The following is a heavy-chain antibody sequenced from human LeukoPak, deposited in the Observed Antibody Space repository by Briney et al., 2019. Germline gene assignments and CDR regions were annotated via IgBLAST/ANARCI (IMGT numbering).Heavy chain of an antibody. V-gene: IGHV1-69*05. CDR3: ARGICSSTSCYDYFDY. D-gene: IGHD2-2*01. Sequence: SVKVSCKASGGTFSSYAISWVRQAPGQGLEWMGGIIPIFGTANYAQKFQGRVTMTRDTSTSTVYMELSSLRSEDTAVYYCARGICSSTSCYDYFDYWGQGTLVTVSS. CDR2: IIPIFGTA. J-gene: IGHJ4*02. CDR1: GGTFSSYA.